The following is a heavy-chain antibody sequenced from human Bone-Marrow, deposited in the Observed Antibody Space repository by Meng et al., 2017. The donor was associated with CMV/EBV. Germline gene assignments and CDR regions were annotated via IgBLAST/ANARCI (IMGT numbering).Heavy chain of an antibody. D-gene: IGHD6-6*01. CDR3: ARSMYSSSLVYGMDV. J-gene: IGHJ6*02. V-gene: IGHV3-21*01. CDR2: ISSSSSYI. CDR1: GFTFSSYS. Sequence: GESLKISCAASGFTFSSYSMNWVRQAPGKGLEWVSSISSSSSYIYYADSVKGRFTISRDNSKNTLYLQMNSLRAEDTAVYYCARSMYSSSLVYGMDVWGQGTTVTLSS.